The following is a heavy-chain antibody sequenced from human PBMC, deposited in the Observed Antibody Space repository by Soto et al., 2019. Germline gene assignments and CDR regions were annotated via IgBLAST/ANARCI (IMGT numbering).Heavy chain of an antibody. CDR1: GGSISSSSYY. CDR3: ARVSVVVAATNYYYMEV. V-gene: IGHV4-39*01. Sequence: SETLSLTCTVSGGSISSSSYYWGWIRQPPGKGLEWIGSIYYSGSTYYNPSLKSRVTISVDTSKNQFSLKLSSVTAADTAVYYCARVSVVVAATNYYYMEVWGKGTTVTVSS. J-gene: IGHJ6*03. D-gene: IGHD2-15*01. CDR2: IYYSGST.